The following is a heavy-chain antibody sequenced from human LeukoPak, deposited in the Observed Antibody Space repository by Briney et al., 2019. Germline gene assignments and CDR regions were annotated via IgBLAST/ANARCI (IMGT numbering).Heavy chain of an antibody. J-gene: IGHJ6*03. Sequence: GGSLRLSCAASGFTFSNYAMVWVRQAPGKGLDWVSAMTSDGRTFYADSVRGRVTISRDNSKNTLCLQMNSLGAEDTAEYFCANVGVAAASPPFYLDVWGKGTTVTVSS. V-gene: IGHV3-23*01. CDR2: MTSDGRT. CDR1: GFTFSNYA. D-gene: IGHD2-2*01. CDR3: ANVGVAAASPPFYLDV.